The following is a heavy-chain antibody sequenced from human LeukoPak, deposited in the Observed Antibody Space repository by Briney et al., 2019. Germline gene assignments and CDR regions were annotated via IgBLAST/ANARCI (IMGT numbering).Heavy chain of an antibody. CDR3: ARGGPGGHFDY. CDR2: IDSDGRNT. Sequence: PGGSLRLSCAASGFTFSNFWIHWVRQAPGKGLVWVSRIDSDGRNTNYADSVKGRFTISRDNAKNTLYLQMNSLRAEDTAVYYCARGGPGGHFDYWGQGTLVTVSS. D-gene: IGHD3-16*01. CDR1: GFTFSNFW. J-gene: IGHJ4*02. V-gene: IGHV3-74*01.